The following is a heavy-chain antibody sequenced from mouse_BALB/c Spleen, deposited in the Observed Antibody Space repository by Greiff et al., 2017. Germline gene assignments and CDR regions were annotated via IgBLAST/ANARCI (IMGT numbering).Heavy chain of an antibody. CDR1: GFSLTSYG. CDR3: ARDRGLLGGYYYAMDY. J-gene: IGHJ4*01. CDR2: IWAGGST. Sequence: VQLKESGPGLVAPSQSLSITCTVSGFSLTSYGVHWVRQPPGKGLEWLGVIWAGGSTNYNSALMSRLSISKDNSKSQVFLKMNSLQTDDTAMYYCARDRGLLGGYYYAMDYWGQGTSVTVSS. V-gene: IGHV2-9*02. D-gene: IGHD2-10*01.